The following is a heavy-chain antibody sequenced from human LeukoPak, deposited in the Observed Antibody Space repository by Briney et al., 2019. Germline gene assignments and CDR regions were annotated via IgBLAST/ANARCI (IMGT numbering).Heavy chain of an antibody. CDR1: GYTFTNYG. D-gene: IGHD4-23*01. J-gene: IGHJ4*02. Sequence: ASVKVSCKASGYTFTNYGISWVRQAPGQGLEWMGCISANNDNRNYALKLQDRVSMTTDTSTSTAYMELRSLRSDETAVYYCARQGYGGHSRGAADYWGQGTLVTVSS. V-gene: IGHV1-18*01. CDR2: ISANNDNR. CDR3: ARQGYGGHSRGAADY.